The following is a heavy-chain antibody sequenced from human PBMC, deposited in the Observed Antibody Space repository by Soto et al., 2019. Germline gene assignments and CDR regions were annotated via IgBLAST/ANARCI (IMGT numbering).Heavy chain of an antibody. CDR2: IIPIVGTA. CDR1: GGTFSSYA. CDR3: ARGAGDIVVVPPKPDFDWLLRPGDYAMDV. V-gene: IGHV1-69*13. Sequence: SVKVSCKASGGTFSSYAISWVRQAPGQGLEWMGGIIPIVGTANYAQKFQGRVTITADESTSTAYMELSSLRSEDTAVYYCARGAGDIVVVPPKPDFDWLLRPGDYAMDVRGQGTTPTVS. D-gene: IGHD2-2*01. J-gene: IGHJ6*02.